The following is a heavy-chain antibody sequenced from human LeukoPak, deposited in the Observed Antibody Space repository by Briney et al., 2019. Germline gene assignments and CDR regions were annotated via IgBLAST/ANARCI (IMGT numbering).Heavy chain of an antibody. CDR1: GDSISSDY. CDR2: IYRFGNT. V-gene: IGHV4-4*08. Sequence: SETLSLTCTVSGDSISSDYWSWIRQPPGKGLEWIGYIYRFGNTDYNPSLMRRVTISLDTSKKQLSLNLNSVTAADTAVSYCAGRGQRYFRDWGQGTLVTVSS. J-gene: IGHJ1*01. CDR3: AGRGQRYFRD.